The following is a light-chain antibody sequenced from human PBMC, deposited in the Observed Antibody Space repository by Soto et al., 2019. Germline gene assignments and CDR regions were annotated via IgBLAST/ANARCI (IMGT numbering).Light chain of an antibody. V-gene: IGLV2-14*01. CDR3: SSFTTTNTLV. CDR1: SSDIGAYNY. J-gene: IGLJ1*01. CDR2: EVN. Sequence: TQPASVSGSPGQSLTSSGTGTSSDIGAYNYVSWYQQHPAKAPKLVIYEVNNRPSGVSIRFSGSKSGNTASLTISGLQAEDEADYYCSSFTTTNTLVSGSGTKVTVL.